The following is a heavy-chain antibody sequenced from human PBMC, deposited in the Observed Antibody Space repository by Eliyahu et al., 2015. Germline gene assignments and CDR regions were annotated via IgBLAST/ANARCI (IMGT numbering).Heavy chain of an antibody. D-gene: IGHD3-16*02. CDR1: GFAFKXHG. Sequence: QVQLVESGGGVVQPEXSLRLSCAASGFAFKXHGMPWVRQAPGKGLEWVAVISHDGSITSYADSVRGRFTISRDNSKSTLYLQMNSLRPEDTAVYYCAKDPVIEIWLANYFEYWGQGTPVTVSS. CDR2: ISHDGSIT. J-gene: IGHJ4*02. CDR3: AKDPVIEIWLANYFEY. V-gene: IGHV3-30*18.